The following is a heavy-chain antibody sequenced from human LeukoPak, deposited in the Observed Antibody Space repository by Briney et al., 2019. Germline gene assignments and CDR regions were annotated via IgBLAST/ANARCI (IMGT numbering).Heavy chain of an antibody. D-gene: IGHD2-15*01. Sequence: NPGGSLRPSCAASGFTFSSYSMNWVRQAPGKGLQWVSSISSSSSYIYYADSVKGRFTISRDNAKNSLYLQMNSLRAEDTAVYYCARVYCSGGSCYDYWGQGTLVTVSS. CDR2: ISSSSSYI. V-gene: IGHV3-21*01. J-gene: IGHJ4*02. CDR1: GFTFSSYS. CDR3: ARVYCSGGSCYDY.